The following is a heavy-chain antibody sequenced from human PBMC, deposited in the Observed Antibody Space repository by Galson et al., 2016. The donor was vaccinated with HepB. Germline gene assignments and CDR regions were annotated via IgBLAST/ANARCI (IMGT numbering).Heavy chain of an antibody. V-gene: IGHV3-11*01. CDR2: ISSSGTTI. D-gene: IGHD2-8*01. Sequence: SLRLSCAASRFTFSDYYMIWIRQAPGKGLEWLSYISSSGTTIYYADSVKGRFTISRDNAENSLFLQMNSLRAEDTAVYYCARANIVLMVSADFETAIEGIDYWGQGSLVTVSS. CDR3: ARANIVLMVSADFETAIEGIDY. CDR1: RFTFSDYY. J-gene: IGHJ4*02.